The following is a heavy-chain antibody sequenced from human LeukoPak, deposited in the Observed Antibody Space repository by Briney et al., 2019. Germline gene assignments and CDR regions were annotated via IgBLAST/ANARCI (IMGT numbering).Heavy chain of an antibody. CDR3: ARVGAADLYNWFDP. Sequence: ASVKVSCKASGYTFTGYYMHWVRQARGQGLEWMGWINPNSGGTNYAQKFQGRVTMTRDTSISTAYMELSRLRSDDTAVYYCARVGAADLYNWFDPWGQGTLVTVSS. CDR1: GYTFTGYY. V-gene: IGHV1-2*02. D-gene: IGHD6-13*01. CDR2: INPNSGGT. J-gene: IGHJ5*02.